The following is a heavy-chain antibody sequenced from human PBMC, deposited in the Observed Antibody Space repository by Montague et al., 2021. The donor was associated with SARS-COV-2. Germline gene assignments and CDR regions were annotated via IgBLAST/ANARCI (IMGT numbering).Heavy chain of an antibody. Sequence: SLRLSCAASGFTFSSYAMSWVRQAPGKGLEWVSTIGISDGNTYYADSVKGRFTISRDKSKNTLYLQMNSLRAEDTAVYYCAKDRQLVGDDAFDIWGQGTMVTVSS. D-gene: IGHD6-13*01. J-gene: IGHJ3*02. V-gene: IGHV3-23*01. CDR2: IGISDGNT. CDR3: AKDRQLVGDDAFDI. CDR1: GFTFSSYA.